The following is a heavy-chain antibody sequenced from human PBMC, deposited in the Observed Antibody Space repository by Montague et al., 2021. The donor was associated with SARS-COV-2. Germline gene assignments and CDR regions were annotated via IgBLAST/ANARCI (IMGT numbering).Heavy chain of an antibody. CDR1: GFSLSTTGVG. CDR2: IYWDDDK. CDR3: ATRRDIYDVWSSYYSAQKYDEFNCFDP. J-gene: IGHJ5*02. D-gene: IGHD3-3*01. V-gene: IGHV2-5*02. Sequence: PALVKPTQTLTLTCTFSGFSLSTTGVGVGWICQPPGKALEWLALIYWDDDKRYSPSLKTRLAITKDTSKNQVVLTMTNMDPVDTATYYCATRRDIYDVWSSYYSAQKYDEFNCFDPWGQGTLVTVSS.